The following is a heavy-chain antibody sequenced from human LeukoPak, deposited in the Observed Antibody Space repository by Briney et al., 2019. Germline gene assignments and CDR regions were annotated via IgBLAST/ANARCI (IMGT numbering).Heavy chain of an antibody. CDR3: ARGQNPYGSGSYYNVMAFDY. J-gene: IGHJ4*02. CDR1: GGTFSSYA. CDR2: IIPIFGTA. Sequence: SVKVSCRASGGTFSSYAISWVRQAPGQGLEWMGRIIPIFGTANYAQKFQGRVTITTDESTSTAYMELSSLRSEDTAVYYCARGQNPYGSGSYYNVMAFDYWGQGTLVTVSS. D-gene: IGHD3-10*01. V-gene: IGHV1-69*05.